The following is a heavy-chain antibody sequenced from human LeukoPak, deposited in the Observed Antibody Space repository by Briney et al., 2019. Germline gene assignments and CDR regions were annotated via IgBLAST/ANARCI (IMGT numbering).Heavy chain of an antibody. CDR2: MNPNSGNT. Sequence: ASVKVSCKASGYTFTSYDINWVRQATGQGLEWMGWMNPNSGNTGYAQKFQGRVTMTRNTSISTAYMELSSLRPEDTAVYYCAFLGWSSSSALGYYYMDVWGKGTTVTVSS. CDR3: AFLGWSSSSALGYYYMDV. D-gene: IGHD6-6*01. V-gene: IGHV1-8*01. CDR1: GYTFTSYD. J-gene: IGHJ6*03.